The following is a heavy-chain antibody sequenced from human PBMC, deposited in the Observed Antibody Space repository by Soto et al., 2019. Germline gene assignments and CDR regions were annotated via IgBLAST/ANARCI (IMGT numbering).Heavy chain of an antibody. Sequence: EVQLVESGGGLVQPGRSLRLSCAASGFTFDDYAMHWVRQAPGKGLEWVSGISWNSGSIGYAGSVKGRFTISRDNAKNSLYLQMSRLRAEDTALYYCAKVGKYCSGGSCYSGAFDIWGQGTMVTVSS. CDR1: GFTFDDYA. V-gene: IGHV3-9*01. D-gene: IGHD2-15*01. CDR2: ISWNSGSI. J-gene: IGHJ3*02. CDR3: AKVGKYCSGGSCYSGAFDI.